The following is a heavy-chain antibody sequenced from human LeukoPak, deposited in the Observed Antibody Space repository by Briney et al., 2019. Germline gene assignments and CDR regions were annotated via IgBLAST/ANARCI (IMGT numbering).Heavy chain of an antibody. CDR1: GFTFSSYA. J-gene: IGHJ4*02. Sequence: GGSLRLSCAASGFTFSSYAMHWVRQSPGKGLEWVAVISYDGSNKYYADSVKGRFTISRDNSKNTLYLQMNSLRAEDTAVYYCATYGSGWYLIYWGQGTLVTVSS. CDR2: ISYDGSNK. CDR3: ATYGSGWYLIY. V-gene: IGHV3-30-3*01. D-gene: IGHD6-19*01.